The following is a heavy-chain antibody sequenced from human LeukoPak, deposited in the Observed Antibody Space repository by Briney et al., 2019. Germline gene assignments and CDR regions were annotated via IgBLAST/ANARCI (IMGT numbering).Heavy chain of an antibody. Sequence: SQTLSLTCTVSGGSISSGSYYWSWIRQPAGKGLEWIGRIYSSGSTNYNPSLKSRVTISVDTSKNQFSLKLSSVTAADTAVYYCARGGNWFDPWGQGTLVTVSS. CDR1: GGSISSGSYY. V-gene: IGHV4-61*02. CDR3: ARGGNWFDP. CDR2: IYSSGST. J-gene: IGHJ5*02.